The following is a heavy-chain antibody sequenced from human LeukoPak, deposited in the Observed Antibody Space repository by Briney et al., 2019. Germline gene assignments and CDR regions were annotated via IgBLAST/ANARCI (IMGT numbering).Heavy chain of an antibody. CDR2: IYYSGST. CDR3: AKSQQKAGYY. V-gene: IGHV4-59*01. Sequence: SETLSLTCTVSGGSISSYYWSWIRQPPGKGLEWIGYIYYSGSTNYNPSLKSRVTISVDTSKNQFSLKLSSVTAADTAVYYCAKSQQKAGYYWGQGTLVTVSS. D-gene: IGHD1/OR15-1a*01. CDR1: GGSISSYY. J-gene: IGHJ4*02.